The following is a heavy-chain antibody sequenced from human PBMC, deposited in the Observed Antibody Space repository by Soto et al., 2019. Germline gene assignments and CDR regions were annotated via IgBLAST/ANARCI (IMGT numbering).Heavy chain of an antibody. CDR1: GNTFTGYY. J-gene: IGHJ4*02. CDR2: INPNNDGT. D-gene: IGHD1-26*01. Sequence: ASVKVSCKASGNTFTGYYIHWVRQAPGQGLEWMGWINPNNDGTTYGEKFQGRVTMTRDTSTSTAYMELSRLRSDDTAVYYCARDLGGSRDSWGQGTLVTVSS. V-gene: IGHV1-2*02. CDR3: ARDLGGSRDS.